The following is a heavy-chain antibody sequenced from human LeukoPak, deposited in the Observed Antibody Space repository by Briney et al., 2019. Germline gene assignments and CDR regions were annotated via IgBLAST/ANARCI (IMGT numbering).Heavy chain of an antibody. CDR2: IYTSGST. CDR1: GGSISSYY. CDR3: AKDGVAGKIMYYFDY. Sequence: SEILSLTCTVSGGSISSYYWSWIRQPAGKGLEWIGRIYTSGSTNYNPSLQSRVTMSVDTSKNQFSLKLSSVTAADTAVYYCAKDGVAGKIMYYFDYWGQGTLVTVSS. D-gene: IGHD6-19*01. V-gene: IGHV4-4*07. J-gene: IGHJ4*02.